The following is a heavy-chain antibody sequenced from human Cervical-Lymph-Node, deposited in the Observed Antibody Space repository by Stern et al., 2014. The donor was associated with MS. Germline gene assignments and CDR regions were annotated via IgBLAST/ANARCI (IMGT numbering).Heavy chain of an antibody. V-gene: IGHV4-31*03. J-gene: IGHJ4*02. D-gene: IGHD3-10*01. CDR2: IYWSGTT. Sequence: QVQLQESGPGLVKPSQTLSLNCNVSGGSITSGGYYWTWIRQHPGKGLEWIGYIYWSGTTYYNPSLKSRLTMSVDTSKNQFSLKLRSVTAADTAIYYCARVVAALLYFDHWGQGALVTVSS. CDR3: ARVVAALLYFDH. CDR1: GGSITSGGYY.